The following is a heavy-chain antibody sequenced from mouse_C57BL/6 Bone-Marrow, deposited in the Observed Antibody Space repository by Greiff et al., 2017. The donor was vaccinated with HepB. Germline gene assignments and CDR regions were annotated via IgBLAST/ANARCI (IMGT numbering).Heavy chain of an antibody. CDR1: GFTFSSYA. CDR3: ARGKIYFDY. Sequence: EVQLVESGGCLVKPGGSLKLSCAASGFTFSSYAMSWVRQTPEKRLEWVATISDGGSYTYYPDNVKGRFTISRGNAKNNLYLQMSHLKSEDTAMYYCARGKIYFDYWGQGTTLTVSS. V-gene: IGHV5-4*01. J-gene: IGHJ2*01. CDR2: ISDGGSYT.